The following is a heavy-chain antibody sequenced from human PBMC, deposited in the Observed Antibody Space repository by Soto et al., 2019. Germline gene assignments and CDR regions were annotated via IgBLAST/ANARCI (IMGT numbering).Heavy chain of an antibody. CDR3: ATDRGIYCCGDSCYSGRALMYV. J-gene: IGHJ6*02. Sequence: ASVKVSCKASGYTFTVYYMHWVRQAPGQGLEWMGWINPNSGGTNYAQKFQGWVTMTRDTSISTAYMELSRLRSDDTAVYYCATDRGIYCCGDSCYSGRALMYVWGQGTTVSGS. CDR1: GYTFTVYY. V-gene: IGHV1-2*04. D-gene: IGHD2-15*01. CDR2: INPNSGGT.